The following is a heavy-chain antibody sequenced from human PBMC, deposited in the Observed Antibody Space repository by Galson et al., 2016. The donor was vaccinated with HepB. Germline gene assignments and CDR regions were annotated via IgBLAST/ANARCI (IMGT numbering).Heavy chain of an antibody. J-gene: IGHJ3*02. V-gene: IGHV4-4*02. Sequence: LSLTCAVSGGSISGHNWWSWVRQPPGKRPGWIGEIFHRGSTNYTPSLKSRVTMSVDKSRNHVSLRLISVTAADTAMYYCASYLVQSWAGSDAFDTWGLGTMVTVSS. CDR1: GGSISGHNW. D-gene: IGHD6-13*01. CDR3: ASYLVQSWAGSDAFDT. CDR2: IFHRGST.